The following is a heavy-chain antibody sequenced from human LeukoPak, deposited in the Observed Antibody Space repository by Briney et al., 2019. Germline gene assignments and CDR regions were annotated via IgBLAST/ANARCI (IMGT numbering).Heavy chain of an antibody. V-gene: IGHV1-2*02. CDR2: INPNSGGT. CDR3: ARDQVATGVPAVYYYYGMDV. CDR1: GYTFTGYY. Sequence: ASVKVSCKASGYTFTGYYMHWVRQAPGQGLEWMGWINPNSGGTNYAQKFQGRVTTTRDTSISTAYMELSRLRSDDTAVYYCARDQVATGVPAVYYYYGMDVWGQGTTVTVSS. J-gene: IGHJ6*02. D-gene: IGHD5-12*01.